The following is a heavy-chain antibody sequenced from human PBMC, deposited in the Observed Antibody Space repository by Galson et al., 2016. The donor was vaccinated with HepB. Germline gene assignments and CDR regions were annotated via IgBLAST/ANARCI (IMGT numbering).Heavy chain of an antibody. CDR2: IYYSGST. V-gene: IGHV4-59*01. CDR3: ARVHYGYGSPSCIDS. D-gene: IGHD3-10*01. Sequence: ETLSLTCIVSGGSISTYYWHWIRQPPGKGLEWIGYIYYSGSTNSNPPLKSRVTTSVDTSKNQFSLKLSSVTAADTAVYYCARVHYGYGSPSCIDSWGRGILVTVS. CDR1: GGSISTYY. J-gene: IGHJ5*01.